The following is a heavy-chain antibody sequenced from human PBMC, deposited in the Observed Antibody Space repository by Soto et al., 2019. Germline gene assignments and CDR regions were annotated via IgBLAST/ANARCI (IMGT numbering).Heavy chain of an antibody. CDR1: GGTFSSYA. V-gene: IGHV1-69*13. Sequence: SVKVSCKASGGTFSSYAISWVRQAPGQGLEWMGGVIPIFGTANYAQKFQGRVTITADESTSTAYMELSSLRSEDTAVYYCARGRPKLERTGWFDPWGQGTLVTVSS. CDR3: ARGRPKLERTGWFDP. D-gene: IGHD1-1*01. J-gene: IGHJ5*02. CDR2: VIPIFGTA.